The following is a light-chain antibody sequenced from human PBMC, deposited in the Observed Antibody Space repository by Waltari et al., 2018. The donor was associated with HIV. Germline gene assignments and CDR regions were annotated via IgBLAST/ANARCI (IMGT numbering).Light chain of an antibody. CDR3: QQFYDSPLT. Sequence: ILLTQSPDFLAVSLGDRATINFKSSSTVLSISTNENYLAWYQHKPGQSPKWIMKWGSGRQSGVPDRFRGSGSGTDFSLTITSLEAEDVGVYYCQQFYDSPLTFGQGTKVE. CDR1: STVLSISTNENY. CDR2: WGS. J-gene: IGKJ1*01. V-gene: IGKV4-1*01.